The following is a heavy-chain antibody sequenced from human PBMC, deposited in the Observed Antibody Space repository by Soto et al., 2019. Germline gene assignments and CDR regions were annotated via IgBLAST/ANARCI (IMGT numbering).Heavy chain of an antibody. CDR3: ARAQGGDSRYYYYGMDV. D-gene: IGHD2-21*02. CDR1: GFTFSSYA. CDR2: ISYDGSNK. Sequence: GGSLRLSCAASGFTFSSYAMHWVRQAPGKGLEWVAVISYDGSNKYYADSVKGRFTISRDNSKNTLYLQMNSLRAEDTAVYYCARAQGGDSRYYYYGMDVWGQGTTVTVS. J-gene: IGHJ6*02. V-gene: IGHV3-30-3*01.